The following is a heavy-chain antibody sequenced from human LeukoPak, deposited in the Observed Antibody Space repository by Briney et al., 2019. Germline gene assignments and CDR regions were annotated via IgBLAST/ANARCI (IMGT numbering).Heavy chain of an antibody. D-gene: IGHD4-23*01. CDR1: GFTFSTYA. J-gene: IGHJ4*02. CDR2: IASDGSST. V-gene: IGHV3-74*01. Sequence: GGSLRLSCAASGFTFSTYAMNWVRQAPGKGLVWVSRIASDGSSTTYADSVKGRFSISRDNAKNTLYLQMNSLRVEDTAVYYCARGRPHGNDYWGQGTLVTVSS. CDR3: ARGRPHGNDY.